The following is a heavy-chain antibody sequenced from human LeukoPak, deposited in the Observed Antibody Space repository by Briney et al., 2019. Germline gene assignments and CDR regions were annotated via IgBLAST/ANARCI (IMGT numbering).Heavy chain of an antibody. J-gene: IGHJ5*02. CDR3: ARVGRARGVPNWFDP. CDR1: GGSFSGYY. V-gene: IGHV4-34*01. CDR2: INHSGST. Sequence: SETLSLTCAVYGGSFSGYYWSWIRQPPGKGLEWIGEINHSGSTNYNPSLKSRVTISVDTSKNQFSLKLSSVTAADTAVYYRARVGRARGVPNWFDPWGQGTLATVSS. D-gene: IGHD3-10*01.